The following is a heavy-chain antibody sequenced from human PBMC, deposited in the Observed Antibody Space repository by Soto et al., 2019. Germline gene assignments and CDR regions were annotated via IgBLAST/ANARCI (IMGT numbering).Heavy chain of an antibody. CDR1: GFTFRSFT. V-gene: IGHV3-21*01. CDR2: ISSNSAYI. CDR3: ARDSLRYSSSWPQY. Sequence: GGSLRLSCAASGFTFRSFTMNWVRQAPGKGLEWVSTISSNSAYIYYTDALRGRFTISRDNSKNTLYLQMNSLRAEDTAVYYCARDSLRYSSSWPQYWGQGTLVTVSS. J-gene: IGHJ4*02. D-gene: IGHD6-13*01.